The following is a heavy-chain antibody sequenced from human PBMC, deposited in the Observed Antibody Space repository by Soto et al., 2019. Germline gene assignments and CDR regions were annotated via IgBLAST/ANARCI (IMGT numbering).Heavy chain of an antibody. CDR3: ARDPSSTSCYGDCYDAFDI. D-gene: IGHD2-2*01. CDR2: IWYDGSNK. CDR1: GFTFSSYA. J-gene: IGHJ3*02. Sequence: GGSLRLSCAASGFTFSSYAMHWVRQAPGKGLEWVAVIWYDGSNKYYADSVKGRFTISRDNSKNTLYLQMNSLRAEDTAVYYCARDPSSTSCYGDCYDAFDIWGQGTMVTVSS. V-gene: IGHV3-33*08.